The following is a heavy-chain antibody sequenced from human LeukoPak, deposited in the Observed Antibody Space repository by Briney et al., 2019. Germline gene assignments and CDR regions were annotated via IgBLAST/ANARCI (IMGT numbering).Heavy chain of an antibody. J-gene: IGHJ4*02. V-gene: IGHV5-51*01. CDR2: IYPGDSDT. CDR1: GYSFTSYW. CDR3: ARHDESLNLGNY. D-gene: IGHD7-27*01. Sequence: GESLKISCKGSGYSFTSYWIGWVRQMPGRGLEWMGIIYPGDSDTRYSPSFQGQVTISADRSISTAYLHWSSLKASDSAMYYCARHDESLNLGNYWGQGTLVTVSS.